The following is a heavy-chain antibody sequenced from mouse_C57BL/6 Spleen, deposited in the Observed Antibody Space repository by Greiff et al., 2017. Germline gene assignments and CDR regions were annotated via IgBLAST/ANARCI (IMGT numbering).Heavy chain of an antibody. D-gene: IGHD4-1*01. CDR1: GFTFSDYY. CDR2: ISYDGSSN. Sequence: EVKLVESEGGLVQPGSSMKLSCTASGFTFSDYYMAWVRQVPEKGLEWVANISYDGSSNYYLDSLKSRFIISRDNAKNILYLQMSSLKFEDTDTYDCAREGRRNWEGCFAYWGQGTTLTVSA. V-gene: IGHV5-16*01. J-gene: IGHJ2*01. CDR3: AREGRRNWEGCFAY.